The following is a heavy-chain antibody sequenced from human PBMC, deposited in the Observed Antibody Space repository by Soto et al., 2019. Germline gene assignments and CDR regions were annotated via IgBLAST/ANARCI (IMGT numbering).Heavy chain of an antibody. Sequence: EVQLVESGGGLVKPGGSLRLSCAASGFTFSNAWMSWVRQAPGKGLEWVGRIKSKTDGGTTDYAAPVKGRFTISRDDSKNTLYLQMNSLKTEDTAVYYCTTDFWSGYHYYYYYMDVWGKGTTVTVSS. J-gene: IGHJ6*03. CDR1: GFTFSNAW. CDR2: IKSKTDGGTT. CDR3: TTDFWSGYHYYYYYMDV. D-gene: IGHD3-3*01. V-gene: IGHV3-15*01.